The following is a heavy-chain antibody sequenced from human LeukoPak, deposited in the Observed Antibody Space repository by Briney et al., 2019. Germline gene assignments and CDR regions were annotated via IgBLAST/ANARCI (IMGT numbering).Heavy chain of an antibody. CDR3: ARGRFGVVTLGYMDV. CDR2: ISSSSSYI. J-gene: IGHJ6*03. Sequence: GGSLRLSCVASGFTFSSYSMNWVRQAPGKGLEWVSSISSSSSYISYADSVKGRFTISRDNAKNSLYLQMNSLRAEDTAVYYCARGRFGVVTLGYMDVWGKGTTVSVSS. CDR1: GFTFSSYS. D-gene: IGHD3-3*01. V-gene: IGHV3-21*01.